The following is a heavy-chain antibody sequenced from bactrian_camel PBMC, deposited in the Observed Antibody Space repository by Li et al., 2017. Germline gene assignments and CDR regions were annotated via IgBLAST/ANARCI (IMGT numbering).Heavy chain of an antibody. Sequence: HVQLVESGGGSVQAGGSLKLTCTASEYIFRRCVMGWYRQAQATPREVVAAYCNDGTASYADSVKGRFTISRDNAKNTLYLQMNSLKPEDTAVYYCAADKKYPDRFLDWTAFRYWGQGTQVTVS. CDR1: EYIFRRCV. CDR3: AADKKYPDRFLDWTAFRY. D-gene: IGHD8*01. J-gene: IGHJ4*01. CDR2: YCNDGTA. V-gene: IGHV3S55*01.